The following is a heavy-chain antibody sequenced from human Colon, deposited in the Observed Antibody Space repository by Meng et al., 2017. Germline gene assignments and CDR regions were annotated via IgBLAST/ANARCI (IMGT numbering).Heavy chain of an antibody. D-gene: IGHD4-17*01. J-gene: IGHJ4*02. CDR1: GFTFISYS. CDR3: ARAEYGDLDFDH. Sequence: EVQLVESGGGLVKPGGSLRLSCAASGFTFISYSMNWVRQAPGKGLEWVSSVSSNSYYIYYADSVEGRFTISRDNAKNSLYLQMNSLRAEDTAVYYCARAEYGDLDFDHWGQGTLVTVS. V-gene: IGHV3-21*06. CDR2: VSSNSYYI.